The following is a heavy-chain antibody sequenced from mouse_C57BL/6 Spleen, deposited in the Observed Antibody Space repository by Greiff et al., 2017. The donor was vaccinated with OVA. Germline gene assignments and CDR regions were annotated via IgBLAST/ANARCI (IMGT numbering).Heavy chain of an antibody. Sequence: VQLQESGPELVKPGASVTLSCKASGYSFTDYNMNWVKQTHVNGLEWIGVINPNSGTTRYNQKFKGKATLTVDQSSSTAYMQLNSLTSEDSAVDYCARRAYYSTDYYAMDYWGKGTSVTV. CDR1: GYSFTDYN. CDR2: INPNSGTT. D-gene: IGHD2-5*01. V-gene: IGHV1-39*01. J-gene: IGHJ4*01. CDR3: ARRAYYSTDYYAMDY.